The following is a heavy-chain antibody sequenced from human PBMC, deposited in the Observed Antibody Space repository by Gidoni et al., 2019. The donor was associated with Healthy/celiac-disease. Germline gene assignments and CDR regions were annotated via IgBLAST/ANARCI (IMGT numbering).Heavy chain of an antibody. J-gene: IGHJ4*02. Sequence: EVQLVESGGGLVQPGGSLKLSCAASGFTFSGSAMTGVRQAPGKGLELVGRIRSKANSYATAYAASVKGRFTISRDDSKNTAYLQMNSRKTEDTAVYYCTRHSRPGDYWGQGTLVTVSS. V-gene: IGHV3-73*02. CDR3: TRHSRPGDY. CDR1: GFTFSGSA. CDR2: IRSKANSYAT.